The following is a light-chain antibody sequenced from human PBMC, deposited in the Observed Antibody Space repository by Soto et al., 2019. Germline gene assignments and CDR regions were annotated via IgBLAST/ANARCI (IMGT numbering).Light chain of an antibody. Sequence: MQLTQSPCSLSASVGDSVTITFRASQGISSFLAWYQQKPGKAPKLLIYAASTLQSGVPSRFSGSGSGTDFTLTISSLQPEDFATYFCQQLNSYPITFGQGTRLAIK. V-gene: IGKV1-9*01. CDR1: QGISSF. J-gene: IGKJ5*01. CDR3: QQLNSYPIT. CDR2: AAS.